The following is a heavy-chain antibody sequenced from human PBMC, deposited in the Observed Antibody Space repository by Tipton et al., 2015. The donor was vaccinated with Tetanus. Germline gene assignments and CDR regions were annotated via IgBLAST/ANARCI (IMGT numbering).Heavy chain of an antibody. CDR1: GESFSDSY. D-gene: IGHD5-24*01. CDR2: IHPSGIT. CDR3: GRGTDAYKSDNY. J-gene: IGHJ4*01. V-gene: IGHV4-34*01. Sequence: TLSLTCAVYGESFSDSYWSWIRQPPGKGLEWIGEIHPSGITDYNPSLKSRVIISVDTSKNQFSLKLSSVTAADSALYFCGRGTDAYKSDNYWGQGTLVTVSS.